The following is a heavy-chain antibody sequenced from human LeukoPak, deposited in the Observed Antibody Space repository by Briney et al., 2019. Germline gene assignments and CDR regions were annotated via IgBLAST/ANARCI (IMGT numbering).Heavy chain of an antibody. CDR3: ARARVHSSGYTYHDY. D-gene: IGHD3-22*01. CDR2: IYHSGST. J-gene: IGHJ4*02. Sequence: SETLSLTCAVSGGSICSGGYSWSWIRQPAGKGMEWIGYIYHSGSTYYNPSLKSRVTISVDRSKNQFSLKLSSVTAAATAVYYCARARVHSSGYTYHDYWGQGTLVTVSS. CDR1: GGSICSGGYS. V-gene: IGHV4-30-2*01.